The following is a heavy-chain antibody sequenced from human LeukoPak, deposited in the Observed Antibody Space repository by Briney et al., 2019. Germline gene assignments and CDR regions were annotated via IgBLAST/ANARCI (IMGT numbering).Heavy chain of an antibody. V-gene: IGHV4-59*08. CDR2: IYYSGTT. CDR3: ARYWSRFDY. J-gene: IGHJ4*02. D-gene: IGHD1-1*01. Sequence: PSETLSLTRTVSGGSISSYYWSWIRQPPGKGLEWIGYIYYSGTTNYNPSLKSRVTISVDTSKNQFSLKLSSVTAADTAVYFCARYWSRFDYWGQGTLVTVSS. CDR1: GGSISSYY.